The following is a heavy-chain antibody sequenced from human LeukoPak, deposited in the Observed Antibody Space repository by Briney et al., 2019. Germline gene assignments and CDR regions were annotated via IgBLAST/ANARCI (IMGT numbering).Heavy chain of an antibody. CDR2: ISYDGSNK. V-gene: IGHV3-30*04. CDR3: ARGQKWQQLYYMDV. Sequence: GGSLRLSCAASGFTFSSYAMHWVRQAPDKGLEWVADISYDGSNKYYADSVKGRFTISRDNSKNTLYLQMNSLRAEDTAVYYCARGQKWQQLYYMDVWGKGTTVTVSS. J-gene: IGHJ6*03. CDR1: GFTFSSYA. D-gene: IGHD6-13*01.